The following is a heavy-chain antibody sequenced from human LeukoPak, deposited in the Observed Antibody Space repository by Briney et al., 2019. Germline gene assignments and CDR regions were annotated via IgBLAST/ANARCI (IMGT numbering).Heavy chain of an antibody. J-gene: IGHJ1*01. D-gene: IGHD4-17*01. CDR2: INPSGGST. CDR1: GYTFTSYY. V-gene: IGHV1-46*01. Sequence: ASVKVSCKASGYTFTSYYMHWVRQAPGQGLEWMGIINPSGGSTSYAQKFQGRVTVTRDTSTSTVYMGLSSLRSEGTAVYYCARSSRDGDYPGGFQHWARAPWSPSPQ. CDR3: ARSSRDGDYPGGFQH.